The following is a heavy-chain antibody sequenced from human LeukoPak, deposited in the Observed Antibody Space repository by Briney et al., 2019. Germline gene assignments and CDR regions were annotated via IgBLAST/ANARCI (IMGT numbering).Heavy chain of an antibody. D-gene: IGHD3-3*01. CDR2: ISGSGGST. Sequence: PGGSLRLSCAASGFTFSSYGMSWVRQAPGKGLERVSAISGSGGSTYYADPVKGRFTISRDNSKNTLYLQMNSLRAEDTAVYYCARETYDFWSGYRPQGYYYYMDVWGKGTTVTVSS. J-gene: IGHJ6*03. CDR3: ARETYDFWSGYRPQGYYYYMDV. CDR1: GFTFSSYG. V-gene: IGHV3-23*01.